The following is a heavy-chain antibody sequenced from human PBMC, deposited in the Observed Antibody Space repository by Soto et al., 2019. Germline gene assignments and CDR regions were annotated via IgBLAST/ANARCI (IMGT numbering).Heavy chain of an antibody. J-gene: IGHJ4*02. CDR3: ARVRYSSGPY. CDR1: GVTLSRYW. D-gene: IGHD6-19*01. V-gene: IGHV3-74*01. CDR2: INSDGSST. Sequence: GALRNSCGGSGVTLSRYWMHWGRQAPGKGLVWVSRINSDGSSTSYADSVKGRFTISRDNAKNTLYLQMNSLRAEDTAVYYCARVRYSSGPYWGQGTLVTVSS.